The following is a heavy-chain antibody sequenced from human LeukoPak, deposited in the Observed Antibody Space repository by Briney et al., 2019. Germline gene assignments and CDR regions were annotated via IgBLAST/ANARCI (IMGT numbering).Heavy chain of an antibody. CDR2: MNPNTGRT. CDR3: ARLSQTPDYYSNGGYYQLGF. J-gene: IGHJ4*02. Sequence: ASVKVSCKASRYTSTSYDINWVREAAGQGLEWMGWMNPNTGRTGLAQKFQGRLTMTRGTSISTAYLELSSLRSEDTAIYYCARLSQTPDYYSNGGYYQLGFWGQGTPVTVSS. CDR1: RYTSTSYD. V-gene: IGHV1-8*01. D-gene: IGHD3-22*01.